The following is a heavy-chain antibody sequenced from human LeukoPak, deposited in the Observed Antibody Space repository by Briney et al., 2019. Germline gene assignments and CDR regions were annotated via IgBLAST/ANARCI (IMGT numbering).Heavy chain of an antibody. CDR2: IYYSGST. Sequence: PSETLSLTCTVSGGSISSGGYYWSWIRQHPGKGLEWIGYIYYSGSTYYNPSLKSRVTISVDTSKNQFSLKLSSVTAADTAVYYCARGPIVVVVAATVSYFDYWGQGTLVTVSS. V-gene: IGHV4-31*03. J-gene: IGHJ4*02. CDR1: GGSISSGGYY. D-gene: IGHD2-15*01. CDR3: ARGPIVVVVAATVSYFDY.